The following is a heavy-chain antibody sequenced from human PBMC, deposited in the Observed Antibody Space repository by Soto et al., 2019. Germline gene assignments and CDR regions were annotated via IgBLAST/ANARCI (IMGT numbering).Heavy chain of an antibody. D-gene: IGHD3-3*01. CDR3: ASQLRLLEWLSHLDF. Sequence: ASVKVSCTAAAYTFTSYDINWVRQAPGQDFEWMGWMNPNNGNTAYAQKFQGRVTMTRDTSTSTVYMELSSLRSEDTAVYYCASQLRLLEWLSHLDFRGQGTLVTVSS. J-gene: IGHJ4*02. CDR1: AYTFTSYD. CDR2: MNPNNGNT. V-gene: IGHV1-8*01.